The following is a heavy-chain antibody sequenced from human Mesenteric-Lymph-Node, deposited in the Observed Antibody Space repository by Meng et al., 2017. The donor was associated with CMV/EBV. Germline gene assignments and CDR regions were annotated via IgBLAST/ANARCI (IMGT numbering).Heavy chain of an antibody. CDR3: ARDRGYSYGLGY. CDR1: GDSVSSNSAA. J-gene: IGHJ4*02. Sequence: ISGDSVSSNSAAWNWIRQSPSRGLEWLGRTHYRSKWYNDYAVSVKSRITINPDTSKNQFSLQLNSVTPEDTAVYYCARDRGYSYGLGYWGQGTLVTVSS. V-gene: IGHV6-1*01. D-gene: IGHD5-18*01. CDR2: THYRSKWYN.